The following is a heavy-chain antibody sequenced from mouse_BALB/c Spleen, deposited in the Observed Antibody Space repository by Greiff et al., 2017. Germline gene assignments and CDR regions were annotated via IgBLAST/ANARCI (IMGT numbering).Heavy chain of an antibody. Sequence: VKLMESGPGLVAPSQSLSITCTVSGFSLTSYGVHWVRQPPGKGLEWLGVIWAGGSTNYNSALMSRLSISKDNSKSQVFLKMNSLQNDDTAMYYCARGDGSYFDYWGQGTTLTVSS. J-gene: IGHJ2*01. V-gene: IGHV2-9*02. D-gene: IGHD1-1*01. CDR1: GFSLTSYG. CDR2: IWAGGST. CDR3: ARGDGSYFDY.